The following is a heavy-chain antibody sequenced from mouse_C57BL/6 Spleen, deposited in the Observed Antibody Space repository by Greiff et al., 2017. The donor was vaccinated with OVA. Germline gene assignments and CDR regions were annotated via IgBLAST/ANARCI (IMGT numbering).Heavy chain of an antibody. J-gene: IGHJ2*01. CDR3: ARRGYSNYHGFDY. CDR1: GYTFTDYN. Sequence: VQLKQSGPELVKPGASVKMSCKASGYTFTDYNMHWVKQSHGKSLEWIGYINPNNGGTSYNQKFKGKATLTVNTSSSTAYMELRSRTSEDSAVYYCARRGYSNYHGFDYWGQGTTRTVSS. D-gene: IGHD2-5*01. CDR2: INPNNGGT. V-gene: IGHV1-22*01.